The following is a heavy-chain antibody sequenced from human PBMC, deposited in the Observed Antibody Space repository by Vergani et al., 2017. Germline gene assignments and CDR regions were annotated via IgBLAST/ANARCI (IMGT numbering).Heavy chain of an antibody. Sequence: EVQLLESGGGLVQPGGSLRLSCAASGFTFSSYAMSWVRQAPGKGLEWVSAISGSGGSTYYADSVKGRFTISRDNSKTTLYLQMNSLGAEDTAVYYCANTYDILTGYSYFDYWGQGTLVTVSS. V-gene: IGHV3-23*01. J-gene: IGHJ4*02. CDR3: ANTYDILTGYSYFDY. D-gene: IGHD3-9*01. CDR1: GFTFSSYA. CDR2: ISGSGGST.